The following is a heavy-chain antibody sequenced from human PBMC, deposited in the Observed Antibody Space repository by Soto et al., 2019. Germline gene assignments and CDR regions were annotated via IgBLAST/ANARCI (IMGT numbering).Heavy chain of an antibody. CDR3: AGGLISTWYDH. J-gene: IGHJ5*02. D-gene: IGHD6-13*01. V-gene: IGHV3-23*01. Sequence: EVQLLESGGGLVQPGGSLRLSCAASGFTFSTYAMSWVRQAPGKGLEWVSVISDTGGYTYYADSVRGRFTISRDSTKNTRYLQMNSLRAEGTATYSCAGGLISTWYDHGGQGTLVNVCS. CDR1: GFTFSTYA. CDR2: ISDTGGYT.